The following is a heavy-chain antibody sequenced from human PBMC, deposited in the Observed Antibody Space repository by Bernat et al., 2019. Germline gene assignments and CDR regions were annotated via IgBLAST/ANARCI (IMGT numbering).Heavy chain of an antibody. CDR1: GGSFSGYY. CDR2: INHSGST. D-gene: IGHD5-24*01. Sequence: QVQLQQWGAGLLKPSETLSLTCAVYGGSFSGYYWSWIRQPPGKGLEWIGEINHSGSTNYNPSLKSRVTISVDTSKNKFFLKLSSVTAADTAVYYCARGRVATTFYYYYYMDVWGKGTTVTVSS. CDR3: ARGRVATTFYYYYYMDV. J-gene: IGHJ6*03. V-gene: IGHV4-34*01.